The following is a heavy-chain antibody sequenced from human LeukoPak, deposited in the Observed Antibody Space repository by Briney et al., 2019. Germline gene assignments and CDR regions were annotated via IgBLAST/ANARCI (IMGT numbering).Heavy chain of an antibody. CDR2: IRSKAYGGTT. V-gene: IGHV3-49*04. CDR3: TRENYMDV. CDR1: GFTFGDYA. Sequence: PGRSLRLSCTASGFTFGDYAMSWVRQAPGKGLEWVGFIRSKAYGGTTEYAASVKGRFTISRDDSKSIAYLQMNSLKTEDTAVYYCTRENYMDVWGKGTTVTVSS. J-gene: IGHJ6*03.